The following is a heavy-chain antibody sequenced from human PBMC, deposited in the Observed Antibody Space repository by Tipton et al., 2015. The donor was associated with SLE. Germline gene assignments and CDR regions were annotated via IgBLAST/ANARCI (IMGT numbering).Heavy chain of an antibody. CDR3: AGARITMVRGVIFPYFDY. CDR2: ISGSGGST. D-gene: IGHD3-10*01. V-gene: IGHV3-23*01. CDR1: GFTFSSYA. Sequence: SLRLSCAASGFTFSSYAMSWVRQAPGKGLEWVSAISGSGGSTYYADSVKGRFTISRDNSKNTLYLQMNSLRAEDTAVYYCAGARITMVRGVIFPYFDYWGQGTLVTVSS. J-gene: IGHJ4*02.